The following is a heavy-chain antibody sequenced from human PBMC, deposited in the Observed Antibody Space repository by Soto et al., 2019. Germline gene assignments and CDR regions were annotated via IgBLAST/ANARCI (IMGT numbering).Heavy chain of an antibody. CDR2: IIPIFGTA. D-gene: IGHD3-3*01. CDR1: GGTFGSYA. V-gene: IGHV1-69*12. CDR3: ARGGGYGFWSGSLDY. J-gene: IGHJ4*02. Sequence: QVQLVQSGAEVKKPGSSVKVSCKASGGTFGSYAISWVRQAPGQGLEWLGGIIPIFGTANYAQKFQGRVTSTADESTSTAYMELSSLRPEDTAVYYCARGGGYGFWSGSLDYWGQGTLVTVSS.